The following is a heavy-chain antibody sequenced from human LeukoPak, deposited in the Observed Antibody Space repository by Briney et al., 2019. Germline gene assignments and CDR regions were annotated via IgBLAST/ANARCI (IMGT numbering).Heavy chain of an antibody. Sequence: SETLSLTCSVSNGAVKNYYWTWIRQPPGQGLEWIGNFLYSGTTTYRASLDSRLIISVDNSKNTVSLKLFSVTAADTAVYYCATLVYSGSRYPFDTWGQGTLVTVSS. J-gene: IGHJ4*02. CDR1: NGAVKNYY. D-gene: IGHD1-26*01. V-gene: IGHV4-59*02. CDR3: ATLVYSGSRYPFDT. CDR2: FLYSGTT.